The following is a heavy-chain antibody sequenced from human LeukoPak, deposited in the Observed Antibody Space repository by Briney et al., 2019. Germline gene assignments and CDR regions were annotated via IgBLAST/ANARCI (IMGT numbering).Heavy chain of an antibody. CDR2: INHSGST. J-gene: IGHJ6*03. CDR3: ARRVRGWLRFDYYMDV. D-gene: IGHD5-12*01. Sequence: SETLSLTCAVYGGSFSGYYWSWIRQPPGKGLEWIGEINHSGSTNYNPSLKSRVTVSVDTSKNQFSLKLSSVTAADTAVYYCARRVRGWLRFDYYMDVWGKGTTVTISS. CDR1: GGSFSGYY. V-gene: IGHV4-34*01.